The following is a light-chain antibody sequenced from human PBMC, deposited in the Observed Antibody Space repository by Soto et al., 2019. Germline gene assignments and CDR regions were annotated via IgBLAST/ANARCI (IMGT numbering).Light chain of an antibody. Sequence: EIVMTQSPATLSVSAGERATLSCGASQSVSSNLAWYQQKPGQAPRLLIYGTSTRATVVPARFSGSGSGTEFTLTISSLQSDDFASYYCQQYNNWPELTFGGGTKVDIK. CDR3: QQYNNWPELT. CDR2: GTS. J-gene: IGKJ4*01. V-gene: IGKV3-15*01. CDR1: QSVSSN.